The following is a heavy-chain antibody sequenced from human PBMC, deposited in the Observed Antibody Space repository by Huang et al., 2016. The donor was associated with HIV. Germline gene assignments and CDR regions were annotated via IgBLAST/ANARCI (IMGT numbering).Heavy chain of an antibody. Sequence: QIQLVQSAAEVKKPGASVKVSCRASGYPFSTYGISWVRPAPGQGLEWMGWISAYNGDIKFAQNFKGRLTMTTDTSTLTAYMELRSLRSDDTALYYCARKATVTAGIDYWGQGTLVTVSS. D-gene: IGHD4-17*01. CDR3: ARKATVTAGIDY. CDR1: GYPFSTYG. J-gene: IGHJ4*02. V-gene: IGHV1-18*01. CDR2: ISAYNGDI.